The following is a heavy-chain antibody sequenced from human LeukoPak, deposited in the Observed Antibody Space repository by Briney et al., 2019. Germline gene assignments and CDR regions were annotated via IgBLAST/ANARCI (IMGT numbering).Heavy chain of an antibody. J-gene: IGHJ4*02. CDR1: GLMFSQYW. V-gene: IGHV3-7*01. CDR2: IKQDGIEK. Sequence: GGSLRLSCAASGLMFSQYWMSWVRQAPGKGLEWVANIKQDGIEKFYVDSVRGRFTISRDDAKNSLYLQMNSLRAEDTAVYYCARVSSSSSQAFDYWGQGTLVTVSS. CDR3: ARVSSSSSQAFDY. D-gene: IGHD6-13*01.